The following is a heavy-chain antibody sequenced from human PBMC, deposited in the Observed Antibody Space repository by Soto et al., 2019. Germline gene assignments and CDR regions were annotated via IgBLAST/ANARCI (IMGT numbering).Heavy chain of an antibody. V-gene: IGHV4-34*01. D-gene: IGHD1-7*01. CDR3: ARDDRNWNYVRGFDY. CDR2: SNHRGST. CDR1: VGSFSGYY. J-gene: IGHJ4*02. Sequence: QVQLQQWGAGLLKPSETLSLTCAVYVGSFSGYYWSWIRQPPGKGLEWIGESNHRGSTNYNPSLKSRVTISVDTPKNQFALKLNSVTAADTAVYYCARDDRNWNYVRGFDYWGQGTLVTVSS.